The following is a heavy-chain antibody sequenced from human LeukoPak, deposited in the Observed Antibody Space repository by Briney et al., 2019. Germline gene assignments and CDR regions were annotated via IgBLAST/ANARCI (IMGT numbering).Heavy chain of an antibody. CDR1: GFIFSTYG. CDR3: ARGWGADASFQH. V-gene: IGHV3-30*02. Sequence: GGSLRLSCAASGFIFSTYGMHWVRQAPGKGLEWVAFIRFDGINKNYADSVRGRFTIPRDNTKNSLFLQMNSLRAEDTAVYYCARGWGADASFQHWGQGTLVTVSS. D-gene: IGHD1-26*01. J-gene: IGHJ1*01. CDR2: IRFDGINK.